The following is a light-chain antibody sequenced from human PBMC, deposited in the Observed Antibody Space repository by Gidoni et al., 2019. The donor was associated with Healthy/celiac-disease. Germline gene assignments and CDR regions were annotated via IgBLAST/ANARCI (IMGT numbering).Light chain of an antibody. CDR2: DAS. J-gene: IGKJ5*01. V-gene: IGKV1-33*01. CDR3: QQYDNLPFSIT. Sequence: DIQMTQSPSSLSASVGDRVTITCQASQDISNYLNWYQQKPGKAPKLLIYDASNLETGVPSRFSGSGSGTDFTFTISSLQPEDIATYYCQQYDNLPFSITFGQXTRLEIK. CDR1: QDISNY.